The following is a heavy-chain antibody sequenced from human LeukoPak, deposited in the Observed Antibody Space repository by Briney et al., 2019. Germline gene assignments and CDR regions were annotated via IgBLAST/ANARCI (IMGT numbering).Heavy chain of an antibody. CDR2: IIPIFGTA. D-gene: IGHD3-22*01. J-gene: IGHJ4*02. CDR1: GGTFSSYA. CDR3: AITYYYDSSGYYPFDY. Sequence: GSSVKVSCKASGGTFSSYAISWVRQAPGQGLEGMGGIIPIFGTANYAQKFQGRVTITTDESTSTAYMELSSLRSEDTAVYYCAITYYYDSSGYYPFDYWGQGTLVTVSS. V-gene: IGHV1-69*05.